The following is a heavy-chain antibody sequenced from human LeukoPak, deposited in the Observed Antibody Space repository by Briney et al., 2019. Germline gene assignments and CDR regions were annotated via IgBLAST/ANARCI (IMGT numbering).Heavy chain of an antibody. CDR3: ARSNQADDY. D-gene: IGHD1-14*01. CDR2: INPGGSSI. V-gene: IGHV3-74*01. J-gene: IGHJ4*02. CDR1: GFTLSSYW. Sequence: GGSLRLSCAASGFTLSSYWMHWVRQVPGKSLVWVARINPGGSSITYADSVKGRFTISRDNAKNTLYLQMDSLRAEDTGVYYCARSNQADDYWGQGTLVTVSS.